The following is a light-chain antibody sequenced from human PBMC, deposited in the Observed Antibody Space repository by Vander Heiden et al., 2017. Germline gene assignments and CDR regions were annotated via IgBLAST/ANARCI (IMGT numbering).Light chain of an antibody. V-gene: IGLV1-51*01. J-gene: IGLJ7*01. CDR1: SSNIGNNY. Sequence: QSVLTQPPSVSAAPGQKVTIPCSGSSSNIGNNYVSWFQQLPGTAPKLLIYDNNKRPSGIPDRFSGSKSGTSATLGITGLQTGDEADYYCGAWDSSLSGAVFAGGTQLTVL. CDR2: DNN. CDR3: GAWDSSLSGAV.